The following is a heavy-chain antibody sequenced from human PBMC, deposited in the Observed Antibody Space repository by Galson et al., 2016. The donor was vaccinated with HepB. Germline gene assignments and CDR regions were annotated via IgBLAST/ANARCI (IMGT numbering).Heavy chain of an antibody. CDR3: ARDPGRYCSGGSCYSNPDYNGMDV. J-gene: IGHJ6*02. CDR2: ITSRSNYR. D-gene: IGHD2-15*01. CDR1: RFTSSSYS. V-gene: IGHV3-21*01. Sequence: SLRLSCAASRFTSSSYSTNWVRQAPGKGLEWISSITSRSNYRYYADSVKGRFTISRDNTKNSLYLQMNSLRAEDTAVYYCARDPGRYCSGGSCYSNPDYNGMDVWGQGTTVIVS.